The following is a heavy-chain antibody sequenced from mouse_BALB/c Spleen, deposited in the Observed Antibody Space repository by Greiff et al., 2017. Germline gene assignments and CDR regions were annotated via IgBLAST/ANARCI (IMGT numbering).Heavy chain of an antibody. CDR1: GYAFTNYL. D-gene: IGHD1-1*01. CDR3: ARRRVYYDV. J-gene: IGHJ1*01. CDR2: INPGSGGT. Sequence: VKLQESGAELVRPGTSVKVSCKASGYAFTNYLIEWVKQRPGQGLEWIGVINPGSGGTNYNEKFKGKATLTADKSSSTAYMQLSSLTSDDSAVYFCARRRVYYDVWGAGTTVTVSS. V-gene: IGHV1-54*01.